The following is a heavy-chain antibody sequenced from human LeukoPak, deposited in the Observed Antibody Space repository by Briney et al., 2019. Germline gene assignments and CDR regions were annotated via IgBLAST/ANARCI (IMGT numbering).Heavy chain of an antibody. Sequence: GRSLRLSCAASGFTFDDYAMHWVRQAPGKGLEWVSGISWNSGSIGYADSVKGRFTVSRDNAKNSLYLLMNSLRAEDMALYYCAKDIWSGRFSSFRYFDYWGQGTLVTVSS. D-gene: IGHD3-3*01. V-gene: IGHV3-9*03. CDR3: AKDIWSGRFSSFRYFDY. CDR1: GFTFDDYA. CDR2: ISWNSGSI. J-gene: IGHJ4*02.